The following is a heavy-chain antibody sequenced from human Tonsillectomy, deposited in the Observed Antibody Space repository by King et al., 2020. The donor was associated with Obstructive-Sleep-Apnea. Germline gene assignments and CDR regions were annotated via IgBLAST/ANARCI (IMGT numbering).Heavy chain of an antibody. CDR3: AGDQLQPNNGEY. D-gene: IGHD2-2*01. V-gene: IGHV3-66*01. Sequence: VQLVESGGGLVQPGGSLRLSCAASGFAVSSSYMSWVRQAPGKGLEWVSIIYNSGSRYYGDSVKDRFIISRDDSNNTLYLQMYSLRADDSGVYYCAGDQLQPNNGEYWGQGTLVTVSS. CDR2: IYNSGSR. J-gene: IGHJ4*02. CDR1: GFAVSSSY.